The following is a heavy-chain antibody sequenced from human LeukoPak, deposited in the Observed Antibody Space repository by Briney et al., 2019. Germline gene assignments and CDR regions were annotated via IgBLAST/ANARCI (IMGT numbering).Heavy chain of an antibody. Sequence: PGGSLRLSCAASGFTFSIYAMSWVRQAPGKGLEWVSAISGSGGSTYYADSVKGRFTISRDNSKNTLYLQMNSLRAEDTAVYYCAKDRPTPYGSALSYYYYYGMDVWGQGTTVTVSS. CDR3: AKDRPTPYGSALSYYYYYGMDV. D-gene: IGHD3-10*01. CDR1: GFTFSIYA. V-gene: IGHV3-23*01. CDR2: ISGSGGST. J-gene: IGHJ6*02.